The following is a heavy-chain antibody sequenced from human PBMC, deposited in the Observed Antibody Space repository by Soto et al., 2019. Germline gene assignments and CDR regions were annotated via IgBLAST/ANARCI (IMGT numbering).Heavy chain of an antibody. Sequence: SVKVSCKASGFIFSTSAVQGVLQARGQGLEWIGWIVVGGGNTDYAQKFQERVTITRDMSTSTVYMDLNNLRSEDTAVYYCGNTPRRGGFDSWGQGTVVTVSS. D-gene: IGHD1-1*01. CDR3: GNTPRRGGFDS. J-gene: IGHJ4*02. CDR1: GFIFSTSA. CDR2: IVVGGGNT. V-gene: IGHV1-58*01.